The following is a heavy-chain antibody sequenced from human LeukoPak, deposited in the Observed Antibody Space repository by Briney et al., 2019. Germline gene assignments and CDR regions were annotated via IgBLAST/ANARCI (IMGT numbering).Heavy chain of an antibody. CDR2: IYHSGST. J-gene: IGHJ5*02. CDR3: ARGHSGSYLGWFDP. Sequence: SGTLSLTCAVSGGSISSSNWWSWVRQPPGKGLEWIGEIYHSGSTNYNPSLKSRVTISVDKSKNQFSLKLSSVTAADTAVYYCARGHSGSYLGWFDPWGQGTLVTVSS. D-gene: IGHD1-26*01. CDR1: GGSISSSNW. V-gene: IGHV4-4*02.